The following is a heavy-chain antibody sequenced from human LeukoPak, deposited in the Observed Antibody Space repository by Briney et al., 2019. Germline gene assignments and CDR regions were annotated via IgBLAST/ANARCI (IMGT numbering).Heavy chain of an antibody. CDR2: IIPIFGTA. CDR1: GGTFSSYA. D-gene: IGHD1-20*01. V-gene: IGHV1-69*05. J-gene: IGHJ4*02. CDR3: ARWGITGTAASDDY. Sequence: SVKVSCKASGGTFSSYAISWVRQAPGQGLEWMGGIIPIFGTANYAQKFQGRVTITRNTSISTAYMELSSLRSEDTAVYYCARWGITGTAASDDYWGQGTLVTVSS.